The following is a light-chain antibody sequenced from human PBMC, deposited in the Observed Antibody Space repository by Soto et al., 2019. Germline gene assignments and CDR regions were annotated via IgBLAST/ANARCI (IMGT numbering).Light chain of an antibody. CDR1: KLGDKY. J-gene: IGLJ2*01. CDR3: QAWDSGTVV. Sequence: SSELTPPPSVSVSPGQTSSITCSGAKLGDKYACWYQQKPGQSPVVVIYQDNKRPSGIPERFSGSNSGNTATLTISGTQAMDEADYYCQAWDSGTVVFGGGTKLTVL. V-gene: IGLV3-1*01. CDR2: QDN.